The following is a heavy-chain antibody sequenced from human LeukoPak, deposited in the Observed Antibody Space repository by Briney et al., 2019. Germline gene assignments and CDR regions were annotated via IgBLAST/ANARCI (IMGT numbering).Heavy chain of an antibody. CDR1: GGSISSSSYY. J-gene: IGHJ6*03. Sequence: KPSETLSLTCTVSGGSISSSSYYWGWIRQPPGKGLEWIGSIYYSGSTYYNPSLKSRVTISVDTSKNQFSLKLSSVTAADTAVYYCPSYGSPLYYMDVWGKGTTVTVSS. CDR2: IYYSGST. D-gene: IGHD3-10*01. V-gene: IGHV4-39*01. CDR3: PSYGSPLYYMDV.